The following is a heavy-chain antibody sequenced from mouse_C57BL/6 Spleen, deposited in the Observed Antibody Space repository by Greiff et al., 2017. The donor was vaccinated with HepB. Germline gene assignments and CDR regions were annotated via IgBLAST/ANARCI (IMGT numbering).Heavy chain of an antibody. Sequence: QVQLKESGPELVKPGASVKISCKASGYAFSSSWMNWVKQRPGKGLEWIGRIYPGDGDTNYNGKFKGKATLTADKSSSTAYMQLSSLTSEDSAVYFCARASGSSGYETYWGQGTLVTVSA. J-gene: IGHJ3*01. D-gene: IGHD3-2*02. V-gene: IGHV1-82*01. CDR3: ARASGSSGYETY. CDR1: GYAFSSSW. CDR2: IYPGDGDT.